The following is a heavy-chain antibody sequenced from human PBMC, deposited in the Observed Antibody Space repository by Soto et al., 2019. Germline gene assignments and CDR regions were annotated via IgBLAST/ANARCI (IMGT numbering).Heavy chain of an antibody. V-gene: IGHV4-59*01. CDR3: ARVIPSSGWSTYYYYYGMDV. CDR2: IYYSGST. D-gene: IGHD6-19*01. J-gene: IGHJ6*02. CDR1: GGSISSYY. Sequence: SETLSLTCTVSGGSISSYYWSWIRQPPGKGLEWIGYIYYSGSTNYNPSLKSRVTISVDTSKNQFSLKLSSVTAADTAVYYCARVIPSSGWSTYYYYYGMDVWGQGTTITVS.